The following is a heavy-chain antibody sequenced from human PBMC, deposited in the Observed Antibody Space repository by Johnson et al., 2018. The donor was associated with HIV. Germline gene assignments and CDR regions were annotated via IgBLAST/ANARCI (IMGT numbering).Heavy chain of an antibody. CDR2: ISGSGGST. D-gene: IGHD2-21*01. V-gene: IGHV3-23*04. J-gene: IGHJ3*02. CDR1: GFTFSSHA. CDR3: AVVALPMYWYDAFDI. Sequence: VQLVESGGGLVQPGGSLRLSCAASGFTFSSHAMSWVRQAPGKGLEWVSAISGSGGSTYYADSVNGRFTISRDNSKNTLYLQINSLRAEDTAVYYCAVVALPMYWYDAFDIWGQGTMVTVSS.